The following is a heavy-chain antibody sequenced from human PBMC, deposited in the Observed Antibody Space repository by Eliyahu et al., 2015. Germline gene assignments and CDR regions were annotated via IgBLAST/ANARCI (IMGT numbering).Heavy chain of an antibody. CDR3: ARLVDSSGYYKYYFDY. CDR1: GGSFXGYY. D-gene: IGHD3-22*01. CDR2: INHSGST. Sequence: QVQLQQWGAGLLKPSETLSLTCAVYGGSFXGYYWSWIRXPPGKGLEWIGEINHSGSTNYNPSLKSRVTISVDTSKNQFSLKLSSVTAADTAVYYCARLVDSSGYYKYYFDYWGQGTLVTVSS. J-gene: IGHJ4*02. V-gene: IGHV4-34*01.